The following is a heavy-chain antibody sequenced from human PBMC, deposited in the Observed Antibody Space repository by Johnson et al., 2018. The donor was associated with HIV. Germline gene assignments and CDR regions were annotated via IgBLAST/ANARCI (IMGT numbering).Heavy chain of an antibody. Sequence: VQLVESGGGLDQPGGSLRLSCAASGFTVSSNYMSWVRQAPGQGLEWVSVIYSGGSTYYAASVKGRFTISRDNAKNSLYLQMNSLRAEDTAVYYCARDYDLAARPVAFDIWGQGKMVTVSS. D-gene: IGHD6-6*01. V-gene: IGHV3-66*01. J-gene: IGHJ3*02. CDR3: ARDYDLAARPVAFDI. CDR2: IYSGGST. CDR1: GFTVSSNY.